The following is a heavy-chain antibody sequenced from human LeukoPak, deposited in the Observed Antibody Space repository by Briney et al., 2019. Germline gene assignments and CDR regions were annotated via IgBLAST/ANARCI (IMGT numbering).Heavy chain of an antibody. Sequence: GGSLRLSCAASGFTFRDYGMSWVRQAPGKGLEWVSGISGSGDSTYYADSVKGRFTISRDNSKNTLYLQMNSLRAEDTAVYFCARRSGVAVAGAFDYWGQGTLVTVSS. D-gene: IGHD6-19*01. J-gene: IGHJ4*02. CDR1: GFTFRDYG. CDR3: ARRSGVAVAGAFDY. V-gene: IGHV3-23*01. CDR2: ISGSGDST.